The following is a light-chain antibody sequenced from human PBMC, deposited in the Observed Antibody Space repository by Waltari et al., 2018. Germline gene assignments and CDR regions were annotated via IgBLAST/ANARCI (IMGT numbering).Light chain of an antibody. CDR3: QQANSFSLT. CDR2: VAS. J-gene: IGKJ5*01. V-gene: IGKV1-12*01. CDR1: QDIRTS. Sequence: DIQMTQSPSSVSASIGDRVTITCRASQDIRTSLAWYQQKPGKAPKLLIFVASSLQSGVPPRFSGSGSGTDFTLTINSLQPEDFASYYCQQANSFSLTFGQGTRLEIK.